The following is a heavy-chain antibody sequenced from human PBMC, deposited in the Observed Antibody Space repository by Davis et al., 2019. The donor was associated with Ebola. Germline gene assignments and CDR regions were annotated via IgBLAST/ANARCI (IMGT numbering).Heavy chain of an antibody. Sequence: MPGGSLRLSCTVSGGFVTSYYWSWIRQPPGKGLEWIGYIYYSGSTNYNPSLKSRVTISVDTSKNQFSLKLSSVTAADTAVYYCASWNRSGWYLGWFDPWGQGTLVTVSS. J-gene: IGHJ5*02. D-gene: IGHD6-19*01. CDR3: ASWNRSGWYLGWFDP. CDR1: GGFVTSYY. V-gene: IGHV4-59*02. CDR2: IYYSGST.